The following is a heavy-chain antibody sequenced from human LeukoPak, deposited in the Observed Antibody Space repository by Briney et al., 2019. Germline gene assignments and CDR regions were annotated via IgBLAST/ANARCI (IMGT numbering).Heavy chain of an antibody. Sequence: SETLSLTCTVSGGSISSYYWSWIRQPAGKGLEWIGRIYTSGSTNYNHSLKSRVNTSVDTSKNQFCLKLSSVTAADTAVYYCARSARFGEYNWFDPWGQGTLVTVSS. CDR1: GGSISSYY. CDR3: ARSARFGEYNWFDP. J-gene: IGHJ5*02. V-gene: IGHV4-4*07. D-gene: IGHD3-10*01. CDR2: IYTSGST.